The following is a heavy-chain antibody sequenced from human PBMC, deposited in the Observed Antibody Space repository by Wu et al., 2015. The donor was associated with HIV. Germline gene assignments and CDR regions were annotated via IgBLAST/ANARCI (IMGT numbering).Heavy chain of an antibody. D-gene: IGHD5-12*01. V-gene: IGHV1-2*02. J-gene: IGHJ4*02. CDR2: INPNNGGT. Sequence: QVHLVQSGAEVKKFGASVKVSCKASGYTFTDYYIHWVRQAPGQGLEWMGYINPNNGGTNYAQKFQARVTMTRDTSVTTAYMELNRLRSDDTAVFFCARDRGGPLATIGDFDYWGQGTLVTVSS. CDR3: ARDRGGPLATIGDFDY. CDR1: GYTFTDYY.